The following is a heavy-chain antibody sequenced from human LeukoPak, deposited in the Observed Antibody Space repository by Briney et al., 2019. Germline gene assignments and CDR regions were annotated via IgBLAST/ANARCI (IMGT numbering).Heavy chain of an antibody. V-gene: IGHV3-11*06. J-gene: IGHJ4*02. CDR2: ISSRTSDT. CDR3: TRVGSSGSVDY. CDR1: GFTFSDYY. Sequence: GGSLRLSCAASGFTFSDYYMSWIRQAPGKGLEWVSYISSRTSDTNYVDSVKGRFTISRDDAKNSLYLQMNSLRAEDTAVYYCTRVGSSGSVDYWGQGTLVTVSS. D-gene: IGHD1-1*01.